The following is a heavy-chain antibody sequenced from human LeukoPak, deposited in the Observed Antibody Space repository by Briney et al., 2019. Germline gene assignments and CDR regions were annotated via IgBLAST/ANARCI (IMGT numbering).Heavy chain of an antibody. CDR3: ARGVGVPAAISFDY. V-gene: IGHV4-30-4*01. CDR2: IYYSGST. D-gene: IGHD2-2*02. Sequence: SQTLSLTCTVSGGSISSGDCYWSWIRQPPGKGLEWIGYIYYSGSTYYNPSLKSRVTISVDTSKNQFSLKLSSVTAADTAVYYCARGVGVPAAISFDYWGQGTLVTVSS. J-gene: IGHJ4*02. CDR1: GGSISSGDCY.